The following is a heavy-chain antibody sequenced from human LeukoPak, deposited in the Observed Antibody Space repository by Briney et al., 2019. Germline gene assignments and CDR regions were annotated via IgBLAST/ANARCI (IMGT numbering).Heavy chain of an antibody. D-gene: IGHD1-26*01. V-gene: IGHV1-3*01. Sequence: ASVKVSCKASGSTFTSYAMHWVRQAPGQRLEWMGWINAGNGNTKYSQKFQGRVTITRDTSASTAYMELSSLRSEDTAVYYCARDRGKFLIAFWGQGTLVTVSS. CDR2: INAGNGNT. J-gene: IGHJ4*02. CDR1: GSTFTSYA. CDR3: ARDRGKFLIAF.